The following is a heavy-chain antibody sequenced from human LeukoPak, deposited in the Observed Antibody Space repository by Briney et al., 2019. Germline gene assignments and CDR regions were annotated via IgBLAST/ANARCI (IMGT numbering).Heavy chain of an antibody. J-gene: IGHJ3*01. CDR3: ARGNDYGDYTG. D-gene: IGHD4-17*01. Sequence: SETLSLTCTVSGGSISSYYWSWIRRPPGKGLEWIGYIYYSGSTNYNPSLKSRVTISVDTSKNQFSLRLSSVTAADTAFYYCARGNDYGDYTGWGQGTMVTVSS. CDR2: IYYSGST. V-gene: IGHV4-59*08. CDR1: GGSISSYY.